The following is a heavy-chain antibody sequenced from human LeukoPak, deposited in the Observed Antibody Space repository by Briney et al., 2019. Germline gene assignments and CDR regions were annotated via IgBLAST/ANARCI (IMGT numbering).Heavy chain of an antibody. J-gene: IGHJ4*02. V-gene: IGHV4-34*01. Sequence: SETLSLTCAVSGGSFNGYYWSWIRQPPGKGLEWIGEIDHGGSATYNPSLQSRVIISKDKSNNQFSLKLNSVTAADTAVYYCARVQQLADFDYWGQGNLVTVSS. CDR1: GGSFNGYY. D-gene: IGHD6-13*01. CDR2: IDHGGSA. CDR3: ARVQQLADFDY.